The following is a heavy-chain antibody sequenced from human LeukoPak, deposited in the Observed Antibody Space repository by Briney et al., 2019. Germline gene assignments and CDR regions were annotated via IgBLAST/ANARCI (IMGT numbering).Heavy chain of an antibody. J-gene: IGHJ3*02. Sequence: KTGGSLRLSCAASGFTFSSYSMNCVRQAPGKGLEWVSSISSSSSYIYYADSVKGRFTISRDNAKNSLYLQMNSLRAEDTAVYYCAIRGATGGAFDIWGQGTMVTVSS. V-gene: IGHV3-21*01. D-gene: IGHD1-26*01. CDR3: AIRGATGGAFDI. CDR2: ISSSSSYI. CDR1: GFTFSSYS.